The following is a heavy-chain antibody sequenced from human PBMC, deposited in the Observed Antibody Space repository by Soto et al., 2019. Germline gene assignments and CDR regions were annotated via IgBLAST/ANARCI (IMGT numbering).Heavy chain of an antibody. D-gene: IGHD3-22*01. V-gene: IGHV3-30*18. CDR3: AKSLRSYYDSSGYPSGYFHH. Sequence: GGSLRLSCAASGFTFSSYGMHWVRQAPGKGLEWVAVISYDGSNKYYADSVKGRFTISRDNSKNTLYLQTNILRAEDTAVYYCAKSLRSYYDSSGYPSGYFHHWGQGTLVTVSS. CDR1: GFTFSSYG. CDR2: ISYDGSNK. J-gene: IGHJ1*01.